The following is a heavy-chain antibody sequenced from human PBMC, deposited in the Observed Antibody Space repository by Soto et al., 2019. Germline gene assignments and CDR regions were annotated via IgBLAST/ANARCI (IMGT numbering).Heavy chain of an antibody. J-gene: IGHJ5*02. CDR2: IYHSGNT. CDR1: GGSVSSSNW. Sequence: QVQLQESGPGLVKPSGTLSLTCAVSGGSVSSSNWWSWVRQPPGRGLEWIGEIYHSGNTNYNPSLKSRLTISVDKSKNRLSLKLTSVTAADTAVYYCARGVGWFDPWGQGTLVTVSS. V-gene: IGHV4-4*02. CDR3: ARGVGWFDP. D-gene: IGHD2-15*01.